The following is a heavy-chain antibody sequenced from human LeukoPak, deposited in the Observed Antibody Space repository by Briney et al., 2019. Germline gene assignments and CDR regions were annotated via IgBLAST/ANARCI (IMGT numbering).Heavy chain of an antibody. D-gene: IGHD1-26*01. V-gene: IGHV1-46*01. CDR1: GYSLTTYY. CDR3: ARDLTEWEMLPGY. J-gene: IGHJ4*02. Sequence: ASVKVSCKASGYSLTTYYMHWVRQAPRQGLEWMGFINPSDGSTFYAQKFQGRVTMPRDTSTRTVYMELSSLRSEDTAVYYCARDLTEWEMLPGYWGQGTLVTVSS. CDR2: INPSDGST.